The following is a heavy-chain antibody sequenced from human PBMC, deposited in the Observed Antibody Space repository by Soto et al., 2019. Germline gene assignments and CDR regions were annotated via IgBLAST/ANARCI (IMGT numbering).Heavy chain of an antibody. J-gene: IGHJ6*02. V-gene: IGHV6-1*01. Sequence: QVQLQQSGPGLVKPSQTLSLTCAISGDSVASNSAAWNWIRQSPSRGLARLGRTYYRPKWYNDYGVSVKRRITTNPHTSKNQYSLQLNSVTPEGKAVYYCARGEVRGSSSLGAYYYYGKDVWGQGTTVTVSS. D-gene: IGHD6-13*01. CDR2: TYYRPKWYN. CDR3: ARGEVRGSSSLGAYYYYGKDV. CDR1: GDSVASNSAA.